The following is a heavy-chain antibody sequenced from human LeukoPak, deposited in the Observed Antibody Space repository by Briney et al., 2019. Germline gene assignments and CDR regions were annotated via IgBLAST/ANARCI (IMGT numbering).Heavy chain of an antibody. CDR3: AKGQSTIATRSFDS. D-gene: IGHD6-6*01. J-gene: IGHJ4*02. Sequence: SSVKVTCKSSGCTFSSYAIGLVRQPPAQGLELMGMIIPIFCIGNYAQKFQGRVTITADKSTSTAYMELSSLRSEDTAVYYCAKGQSTIATRSFDSWGQGTLVTVSS. V-gene: IGHV1-69*04. CDR2: IIPIFCIG. CDR1: GCTFSSYA.